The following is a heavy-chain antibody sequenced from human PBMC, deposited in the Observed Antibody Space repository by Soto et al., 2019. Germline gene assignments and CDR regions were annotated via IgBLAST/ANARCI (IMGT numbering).Heavy chain of an antibody. CDR2: ISGSGGTT. CDR3: AKFLVETGSNSGWPWSFHY. CDR1: GCTFSNYA. Sequence: EVQLLESGGGLVQPGRSLRLSCAASGCTFSNYAMSWVRQAPGQGLDWVSAISGSGGTTYYADSVKGRFTISRDNSKNTLFLQMNSLRAEDAAVYYCAKFLVETGSNSGWPWSFHYWGQGTLVTVSS. J-gene: IGHJ4*02. D-gene: IGHD6-25*01. V-gene: IGHV3-23*01.